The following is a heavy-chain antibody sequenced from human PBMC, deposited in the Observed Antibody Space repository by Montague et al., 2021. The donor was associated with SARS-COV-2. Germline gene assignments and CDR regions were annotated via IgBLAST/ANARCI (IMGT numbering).Heavy chain of an antibody. Sequence: SLRLSCAASEFTFSTYAMTWVRQTPGKGLEWVSALSGSGGDTYYADSVKGRFTISRDNSENTLYLQMNSLRAEDTALYYCAKERSYDSGWYGEFDYWGQGTLVTVSS. CDR1: EFTFSTYA. CDR3: AKERSYDSGWYGEFDY. CDR2: LSGSGGDT. V-gene: IGHV3-23*01. D-gene: IGHD6-19*01. J-gene: IGHJ4*02.